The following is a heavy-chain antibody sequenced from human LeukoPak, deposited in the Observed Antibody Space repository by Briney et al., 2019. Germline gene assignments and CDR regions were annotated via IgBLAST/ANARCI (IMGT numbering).Heavy chain of an antibody. V-gene: IGHV3-48*03. CDR2: ISTSGSTI. J-gene: IGHJ4*02. CDR3: AREGYSYGYSVDC. CDR1: GLPFSSYE. D-gene: IGHD5-18*01. Sequence: GGSLRLSFAASGLPFSSYEMNGGRQAPGKGMERVSYISTSGSTIKYADSVKGRFTISRDNAKNSLYLQINSLRGEDTAVYYCAREGYSYGYSVDCWGQGTLVTVSS.